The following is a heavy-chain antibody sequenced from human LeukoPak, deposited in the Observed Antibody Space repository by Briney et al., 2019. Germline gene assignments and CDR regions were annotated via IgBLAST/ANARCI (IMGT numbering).Heavy chain of an antibody. CDR2: LYRGDGA. V-gene: IGHV3-53*01. CDR3: AREVVSTPSYFDS. D-gene: IGHD2-15*01. CDR1: GFTVSSSY. Sequence: PGGSLRLSCAASGFTVSSSYMYWVRQAPGKGLEWVSFLYRGDGAIYAESVRGRFTISRDNSKNTLYLLMNSLIPEDTAVYYCAREVVSTPSYFDSWGQGTLVTVSS. J-gene: IGHJ4*02.